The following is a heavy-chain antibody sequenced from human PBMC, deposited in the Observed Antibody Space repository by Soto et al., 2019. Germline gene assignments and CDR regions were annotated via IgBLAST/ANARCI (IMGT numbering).Heavy chain of an antibody. CDR3: ARNLMDYDILTGYYMAYYFDP. V-gene: IGHV1-3*01. CDR1: GYTFTGYY. J-gene: IGHJ4*02. Sequence: ASVKVSCKASGYTFTGYYMHWVRQAPGQRLEWMGWINAGNGNTKYSQKFQGRVTITRDTSASTAYMELSSLRSEDTAVYYCARNLMDYDILTGYYMAYYFDPWGQGTLVTVSS. D-gene: IGHD3-9*01. CDR2: INAGNGNT.